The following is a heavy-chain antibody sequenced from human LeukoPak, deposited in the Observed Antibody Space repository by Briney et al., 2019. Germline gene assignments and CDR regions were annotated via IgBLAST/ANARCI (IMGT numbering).Heavy chain of an antibody. CDR2: ISGGGGST. CDR3: AKEILWFGELFGYFDY. CDR1: GFTFSSYA. D-gene: IGHD3-10*01. Sequence: GGSLRLSCAASGFTFSSYAMSWVRQAPGKGLEWVSAISGGGGSTYYADSVKGRFTISGDNSKNTLYLQMNSLRAEDTAVYYCAKEILWFGELFGYFDYWGQGTLVTVSS. V-gene: IGHV3-23*01. J-gene: IGHJ4*02.